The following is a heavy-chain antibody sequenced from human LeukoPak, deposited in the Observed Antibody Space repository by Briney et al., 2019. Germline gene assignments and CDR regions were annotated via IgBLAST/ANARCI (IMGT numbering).Heavy chain of an antibody. CDR2: IYVSEST. V-gene: IGHV4-4*07. Sequence: SETLSLTCTVSGGSISGYYWNWIRQPAGKGLEWIGRIYVSESTNYNPSLKSRVTMSVDTSKNQCSLKMSSVTAADTAVYYCTRGQDGYDDYWGQGTLVTVSS. D-gene: IGHD5-24*01. CDR3: TRGQDGYDDY. J-gene: IGHJ4*02. CDR1: GGSISGYY.